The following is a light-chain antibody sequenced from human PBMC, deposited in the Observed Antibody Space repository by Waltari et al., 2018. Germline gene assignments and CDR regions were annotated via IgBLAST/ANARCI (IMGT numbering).Light chain of an antibody. CDR1: QGISSW. Sequence: DIQMPQSPSSVSASVGDRVTITCRASQGISSWLGWYQQKPGKAPNLLIYAASSLQRGGPSRFSGSGSGTDFTLTISSLQPEDFATYYCQQANSFPWTFDQGTKVEIK. J-gene: IGKJ1*01. CDR3: QQANSFPWT. CDR2: AAS. V-gene: IGKV1-12*02.